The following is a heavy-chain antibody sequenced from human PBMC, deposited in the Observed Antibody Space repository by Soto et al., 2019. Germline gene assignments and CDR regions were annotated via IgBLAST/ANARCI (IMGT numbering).Heavy chain of an antibody. D-gene: IGHD6-19*01. Sequence: SETLSLTCAVHGGSFSGYIWTWIRQPPGRGLQWIGQINDSGSTNYNPSLKSRVTISVDTSKNQFSLKLSSVTAADTAVYYCARDVIGYSSGWFNWFDPWGQGTLVTVSS. CDR2: INDSGST. CDR1: GGSFSGYI. V-gene: IGHV4-34*01. CDR3: ARDVIGYSSGWFNWFDP. J-gene: IGHJ5*02.